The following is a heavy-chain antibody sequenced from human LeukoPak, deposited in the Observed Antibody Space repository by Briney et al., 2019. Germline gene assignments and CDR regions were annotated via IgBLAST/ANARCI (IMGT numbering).Heavy chain of an antibody. Sequence: GGSLRLSCAASGFTFSRYWMSWVRQAPGKGLEWVANIKQDGSEKYYVDSVKGRFTISRDNAKNSLYLQMNSLRAEDTALYYCARELEEGFDYWGQGTLVTVSS. CDR3: ARELEEGFDY. CDR2: IKQDGSEK. J-gene: IGHJ4*02. CDR1: GFTFSRYW. D-gene: IGHD1-1*01. V-gene: IGHV3-7*03.